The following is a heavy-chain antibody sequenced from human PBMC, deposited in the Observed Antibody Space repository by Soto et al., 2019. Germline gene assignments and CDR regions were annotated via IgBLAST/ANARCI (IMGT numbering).Heavy chain of an antibody. CDR2: ISYDGSNK. CDR1: GFTFSSYG. V-gene: IGHV3-30*18. D-gene: IGHD3-10*01. CDR3: AKHQGGLLWFGELWFDP. Sequence: QVQLVECGGGVVQPGRSLRLSCAASGFTFSSYGMHWVRQAPGKRLEWVAVISYDGSNKYYADSVKGRFTISRDNSKNTLYLQMNSLRAEDTAVYYCAKHQGGLLWFGELWFDPWVQGTLVTVSS. J-gene: IGHJ5*02.